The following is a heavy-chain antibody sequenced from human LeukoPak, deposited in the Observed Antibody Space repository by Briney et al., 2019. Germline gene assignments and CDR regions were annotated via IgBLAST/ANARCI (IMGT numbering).Heavy chain of an antibody. CDR1: GYTRRDYY. Sequence: ASVKVSCKAFGYTRRDYYLHWVRQDPGQSLEWSGRIDPNKGDTTYAQQFEGRVTLTRDTSTNTASMELTWLTSGDTAVYYCARVGFDYVGGRPRQGMDVWGEGTTLTVSS. CDR2: IDPNKGDT. V-gene: IGHV1-2*02. D-gene: IGHD3-16*01. J-gene: IGHJ6*04. CDR3: ARVGFDYVGGRPRQGMDV.